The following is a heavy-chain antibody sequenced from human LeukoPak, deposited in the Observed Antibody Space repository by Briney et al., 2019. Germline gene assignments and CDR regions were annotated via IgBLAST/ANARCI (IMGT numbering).Heavy chain of an antibody. J-gene: IGHJ4*02. CDR1: GGSLNSYY. CDR3: ARCPNYYYDSSGYHRYDY. CDR2: IYYSGST. V-gene: IGHV4-59*01. Sequence: SQTLSLTRTLSGGSLNSYYWSWIRQPPGKGREWIAYIYYSGSTNYNPSLKSRVTISLDTSKNPFSLKLSSVTAADTAVYYCARCPNYYYDSSGYHRYDYWGQGNLVTVSS. D-gene: IGHD3-22*01.